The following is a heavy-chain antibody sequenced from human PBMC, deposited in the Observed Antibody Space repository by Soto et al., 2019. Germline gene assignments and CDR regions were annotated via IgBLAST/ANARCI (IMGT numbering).Heavy chain of an antibody. D-gene: IGHD3-3*01. Sequence: GASVKVSCKASGGTFSSYTISWVRQAPGQGLEWMGRIIPILGIANYAQKFQGRVTITADKSTSTAYMELSSLRSEDTAVYYCAREKAAIFGVVNHHYFDYWGQGTQVTVAS. CDR2: IIPILGIA. CDR3: AREKAAIFGVVNHHYFDY. CDR1: GGTFSSYT. V-gene: IGHV1-69*04. J-gene: IGHJ4*02.